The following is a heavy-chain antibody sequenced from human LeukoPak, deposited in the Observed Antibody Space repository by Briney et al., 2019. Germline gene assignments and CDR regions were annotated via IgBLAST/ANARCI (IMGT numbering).Heavy chain of an antibody. CDR1: GGTFSSYA. CDR3: ARAGQYYYGSGALDY. CDR2: IIPILGMA. D-gene: IGHD3-10*01. J-gene: IGHJ4*02. V-gene: IGHV1-69*04. Sequence: ASVKVSCKASGGTFSSYAISWVRQAPGQGLEWMGRIIPILGMANYAQKFQGRVTITADKSTSTAYMELSSLRSEDTAVYYCARAGQYYYGSGALDYWGQGTLVTVSS.